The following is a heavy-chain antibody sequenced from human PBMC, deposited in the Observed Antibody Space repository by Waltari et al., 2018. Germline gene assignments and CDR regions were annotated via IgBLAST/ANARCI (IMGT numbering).Heavy chain of an antibody. CDR3: ARDEMHRTTWYHF. Sequence: EVQLVESGGGLVQPGGSLRLSCAVSGFTFSTYSMTWVRQAPGKGLDWVANIKQDGTEKYYVDSVKGRFSISRDNGKNVLYLHMNSLRADDTAVYYCARDEMHRTTWYHFWGQGTQVTVSS. CDR2: IKQDGTEK. J-gene: IGHJ4*02. D-gene: IGHD6-13*01. V-gene: IGHV3-7*04. CDR1: GFTFSTYS.